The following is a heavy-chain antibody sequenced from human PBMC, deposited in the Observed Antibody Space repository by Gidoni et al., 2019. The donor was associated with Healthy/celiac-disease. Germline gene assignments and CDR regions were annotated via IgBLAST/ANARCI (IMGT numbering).Heavy chain of an antibody. Sequence: QLQLQESGPGLVKPSEPLSLTCTVSGGSISSSSYYWGWIRQPPGKGLEWIGSIYYSGSTYYNPSLKSRVTISVDTSKNQFSLKLSYVTDADTAVYYCERHVGRRWLQLFDYWGQGTLVTVSS. D-gene: IGHD5-12*01. V-gene: IGHV4-39*01. J-gene: IGHJ4*02. CDR3: ERHVGRRWLQLFDY. CDR1: GGSISSSSYY. CDR2: IYYSGST.